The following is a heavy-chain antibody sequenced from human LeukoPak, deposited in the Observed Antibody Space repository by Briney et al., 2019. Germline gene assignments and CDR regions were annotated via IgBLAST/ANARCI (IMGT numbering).Heavy chain of an antibody. CDR3: AKGGEREWFGELLNSQYDY. CDR1: GFVFSNYA. D-gene: IGHD3-10*01. V-gene: IGHV3-23*01. CDR2: ISGLADST. Sequence: GGSLRLSCAASGFVFSNYAMSWVRQAPGRGLEWVSTISGLADSTYSADSVRGRFTIHRDSYKKTLSLQMDSLRAEDTAVYYCAKGGEREWFGELLNSQYDYWGQGTLVTVSS. J-gene: IGHJ4*02.